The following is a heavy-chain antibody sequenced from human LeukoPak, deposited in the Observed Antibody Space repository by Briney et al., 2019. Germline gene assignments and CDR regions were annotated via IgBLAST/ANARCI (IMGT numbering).Heavy chain of an antibody. CDR1: GGSFSGYY. CDR2: INHSGST. D-gene: IGHD3-9*01. J-gene: IGHJ6*03. CDR3: ARGRMRYFDWPIKRGNYYYYMDV. V-gene: IGHV4-34*01. Sequence: SETLSLTCAVYGGSFSGYYWSWIRQPPGKGLEWIGEINHSGSTNYNPSLKSRVTISVDTSKNQFSLKLSSVTAADTAVYYCARGRMRYFDWPIKRGNYYYYMDVWGKGTTVTVSS.